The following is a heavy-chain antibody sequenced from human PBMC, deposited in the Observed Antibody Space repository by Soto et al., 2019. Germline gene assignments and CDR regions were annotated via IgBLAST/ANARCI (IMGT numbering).Heavy chain of an antibody. J-gene: IGHJ6*02. CDR2: MNPNSGNT. V-gene: IGHV1-8*01. Sequence: QVQLVQSGVGLKKLGAPVKASCKAPGYTFTSYDINWVGQATGQGLGWMGGMNPNSGNTGYAQKFQGRVTMTRNTSISTAYMELSSLRSEDTAVYYCARRGYSSSWYYYYYYGMDVWGQGTTVTVSS. CDR3: ARRGYSSSWYYYYYYGMDV. D-gene: IGHD6-13*01. CDR1: GYTFTSYD.